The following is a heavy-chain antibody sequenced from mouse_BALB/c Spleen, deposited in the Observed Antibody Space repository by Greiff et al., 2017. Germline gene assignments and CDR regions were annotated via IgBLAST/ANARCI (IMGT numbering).Heavy chain of an antibody. Sequence: EVQLQQSGAELVKPGASVKLSCTASGFNIKDTYMHWVKQRPEQGLEWIGRIDPANGNTKYDPKFQGKATITADTSSNTAYLQLSSLTSEDTAVYYGAGSYGSYLHYCDYWGQGTTLTVSS. CDR3: AGSYGSYLHYCDY. J-gene: IGHJ2*01. V-gene: IGHV14-3*02. CDR2: IDPANGNT. CDR1: GFNIKDTY. D-gene: IGHD2-1*01.